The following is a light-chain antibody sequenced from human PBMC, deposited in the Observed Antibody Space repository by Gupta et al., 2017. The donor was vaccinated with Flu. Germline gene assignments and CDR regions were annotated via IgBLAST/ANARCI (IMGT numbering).Light chain of an antibody. CDR1: QGISSY. J-gene: IGKJ1*01. Sequence: AIRMTQSPSSFSASTGDRVTITCRASQGISSYLAWYQQKPGKAPKLLIYAASTVQSGVPSRFSGSGSGTDFTLTISGLQSEDFATYYCQQDDSYPWTFGQGTKVEIK. CDR3: QQDDSYPWT. CDR2: AAS. V-gene: IGKV1-8*01.